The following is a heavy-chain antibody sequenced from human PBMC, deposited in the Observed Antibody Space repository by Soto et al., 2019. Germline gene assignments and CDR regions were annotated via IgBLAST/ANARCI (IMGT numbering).Heavy chain of an antibody. CDR1: GGSISSSSYY. J-gene: IGHJ5*02. D-gene: IGHD1-1*01. V-gene: IGHV4-39*01. CDR3: ASSGGHWFDP. Sequence: SETLSLTCTVSGGSISSSSYYWGWIRQPPGKGLEWIGSIYYSGSTYYNPSLKSRVTISVDTSKNQFSLKLSSVTAADTAVYYCASSGGHWFDPWGQGTLVTVSS. CDR2: IYYSGST.